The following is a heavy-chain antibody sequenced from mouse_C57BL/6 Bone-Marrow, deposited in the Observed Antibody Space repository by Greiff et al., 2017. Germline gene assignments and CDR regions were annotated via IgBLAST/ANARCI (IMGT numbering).Heavy chain of an antibody. Sequence: EVQGVESGGGLVKPGGSLKLSCAASGFTFSSYGMSWVRQTPDKRLEWVATISSGGSYTYYPDSVTGRFPISRDNAKNTLYLQMSSLKSEDTAMYYCERQEGYYSNTFAYWGQGTLVTVSA. CDR3: ERQEGYYSNTFAY. J-gene: IGHJ3*01. CDR1: GFTFSSYG. V-gene: IGHV5-6*01. D-gene: IGHD2-5*01. CDR2: ISSGGSYT.